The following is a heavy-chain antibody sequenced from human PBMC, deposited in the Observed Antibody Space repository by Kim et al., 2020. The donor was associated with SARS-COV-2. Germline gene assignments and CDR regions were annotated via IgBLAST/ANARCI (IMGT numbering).Heavy chain of an antibody. CDR2: INQDGSEK. CDR3: SRDRRAAP. Sequence: GGSLRLSCGASGFTFRSRWMSWVRQAPGKGLEWVANINQDGSEKYYVDSVKGRFTISRDNAKNSLYLQMNSLRAEDTAVYYCSRDRRAAPWGQGTLVTVS. V-gene: IGHV3-7*01. J-gene: IGHJ5*02. CDR1: GFTFRSRW. D-gene: IGHD6-13*01.